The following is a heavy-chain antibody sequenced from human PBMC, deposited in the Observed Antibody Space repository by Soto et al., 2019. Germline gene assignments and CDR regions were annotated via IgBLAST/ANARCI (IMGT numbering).Heavy chain of an antibody. CDR1: GDSVSSNSAA. V-gene: IGHV6-1*01. D-gene: IGHD1-26*01. J-gene: IGHJ6*02. CDR3: ARTNWESKCELPLAGMDV. Sequence: SQTLSLTCAISGDSVSSNSAAWNWIRQSPSRGLEWLGRTYYRSKWYNDYAVSVKSRITINPDTSKNQFSLQLNSVTPEDTAVYYCARTNWESKCELPLAGMDVWGQGTTVTV. CDR2: TYYRSKWYN.